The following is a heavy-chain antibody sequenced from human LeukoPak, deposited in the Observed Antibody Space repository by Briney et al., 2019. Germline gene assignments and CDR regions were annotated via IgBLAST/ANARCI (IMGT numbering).Heavy chain of an antibody. CDR3: ARGPGVVPAAFDY. CDR2: IIPILGIA. Sequence: SVKVSCKASGGTFSSYAISWVRQAPGQGLEWMGRIIPILGIANYAQKFQGRVTITADKSTSTAYMELSSLRSEDTAVYYCARGPGVVPAAFDYWGQGTLVTVSS. V-gene: IGHV1-69*04. D-gene: IGHD2-2*01. J-gene: IGHJ4*02. CDR1: GGTFSSYA.